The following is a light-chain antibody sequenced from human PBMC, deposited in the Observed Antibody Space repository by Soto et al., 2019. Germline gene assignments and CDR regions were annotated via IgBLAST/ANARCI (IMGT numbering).Light chain of an antibody. CDR2: DVS. J-gene: IGLJ1*01. Sequence: QSVLTQPASVSGSPGQSITLSCTGTRSDVGGYNYVSWYQQHPGKAPKLMIYDVSNRPSGVSNRFSGSKSGNTASLTISGLQAEDEADYYCSSYTSSSTLYVFGTGTKVTVL. V-gene: IGLV2-14*01. CDR3: SSYTSSSTLYV. CDR1: RSDVGGYNY.